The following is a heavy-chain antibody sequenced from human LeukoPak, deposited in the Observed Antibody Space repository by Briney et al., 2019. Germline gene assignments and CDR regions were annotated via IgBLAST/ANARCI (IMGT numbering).Heavy chain of an antibody. CDR1: GGSNSRHF. D-gene: IGHD6-19*01. CDR3: ARWAIALGHFDV. CDR2: IYDCGNT. V-gene: IGHV4-59*08. J-gene: IGHJ4*02. Sequence: SETLSLTRNLSGGSNSRHFWLWLRQPPGKGREWVGYIYDCGNTNYNPSLKSRTTKPVDMSKNHFSLKVNSVAAADTAVYYCARWAIALGHFDVWGQGSPVSVCS.